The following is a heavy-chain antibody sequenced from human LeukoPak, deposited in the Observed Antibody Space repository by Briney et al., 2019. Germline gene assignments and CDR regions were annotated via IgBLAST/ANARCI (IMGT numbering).Heavy chain of an antibody. CDR1: GGSISSSSYY. J-gene: IGHJ6*03. CDR2: IYYSGST. V-gene: IGHV4-39*01. Sequence: SETLSLTCTVSGGSISSSSYYWGWIRQPPGKGLEWIGSIYYSGSTYYNPSLKSRVTISVDTFKNQFSLKLSSVTAADTAVYYCARAQSRYYYYMDVWGKGTTVTVSS. CDR3: ARAQSRYYYYMDV.